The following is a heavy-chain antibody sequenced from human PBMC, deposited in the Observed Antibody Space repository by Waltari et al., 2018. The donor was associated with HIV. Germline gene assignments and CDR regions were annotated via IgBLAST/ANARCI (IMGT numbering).Heavy chain of an antibody. CDR3: ATHYEASGHEYFEH. J-gene: IGHJ1*01. CDR2: IYIGGST. CDR1: GFNVRTKY. Sequence: EVQLVESGGALIQPGGSLRLSCAVSGFNVRTKYMSWVRQAAGKGLEWVSVIYIGGSTYYADSVKGRFTISRDEFRNTLNLQMNSLRVGDTAVYYCATHYEASGHEYFEHWGPGTLVAVSS. D-gene: IGHD1-26*01. V-gene: IGHV3-53*01.